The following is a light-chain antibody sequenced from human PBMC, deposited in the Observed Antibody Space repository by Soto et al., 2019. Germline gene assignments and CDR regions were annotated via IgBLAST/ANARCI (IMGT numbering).Light chain of an antibody. CDR1: QSVSSN. V-gene: IGKV3-15*01. CDR3: XXXXNWPPYX. J-gene: IGKJ2*01. CDR2: GAS. Sequence: EKVMTQSPATLSVSPGERATLSCRASQSVSSNLAWYQQKPGQAPRLLIYGASTRATGIPARFSGSGSGTEFTLTISSLQSEDXAVXXXXXXXNWPPYXFGQGTKLEIK.